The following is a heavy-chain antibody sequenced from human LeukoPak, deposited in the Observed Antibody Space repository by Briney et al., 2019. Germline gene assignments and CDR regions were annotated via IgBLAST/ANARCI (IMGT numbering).Heavy chain of an antibody. CDR2: IHYSGGT. CDR1: GASINSYW. V-gene: IGHV4-59*08. D-gene: IGHD2-21*01. CDR3: SAHVLFDPDNYSYWF. J-gene: IGHJ5*01. Sequence: SETLSLTCSVSGASINSYWWSWIGQPPGRGVEWIAYIHYSGGTNYNPSLKSRVTISLDTSKNQVSLMLTSVTAADAAVYFCSAHVLFDPDNYSYWF.